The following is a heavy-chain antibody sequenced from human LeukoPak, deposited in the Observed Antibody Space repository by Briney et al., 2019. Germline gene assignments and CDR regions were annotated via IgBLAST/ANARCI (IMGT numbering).Heavy chain of an antibody. J-gene: IGHJ5*02. CDR3: AREYCSSTSCFNQWFDP. Sequence: SETLSLTCTVSGGAISPYHWSWIRQPPGKGLEWLGYIYYSGGTNYNPSLKSRVTISVDTSKNQFSLKLSSVTAADTAVCYCAREYCSSTSCFNQWFDPWGQGTLVTVSS. D-gene: IGHD2-2*01. CDR1: GGAISPYH. CDR2: IYYSGGT. V-gene: IGHV4-59*01.